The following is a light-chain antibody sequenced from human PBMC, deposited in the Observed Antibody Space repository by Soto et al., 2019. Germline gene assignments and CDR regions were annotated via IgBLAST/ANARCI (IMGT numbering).Light chain of an antibody. J-gene: IGKJ3*01. CDR1: QSVSSSY. Sequence: EIVLTQSPDTLSLSPGEGATLSCRASQSVSSSYIAWYQQKPGQAPRLLIYGASSRATGIPDRFSGSGSGTEFTLTISGLEPEDFVVYYCQHYGTSPLFTFGPGTKVDIK. CDR2: GAS. V-gene: IGKV3-20*01. CDR3: QHYGTSPLFT.